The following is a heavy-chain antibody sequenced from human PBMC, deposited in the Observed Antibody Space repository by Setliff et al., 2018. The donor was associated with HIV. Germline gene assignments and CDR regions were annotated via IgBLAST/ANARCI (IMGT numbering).Heavy chain of an antibody. CDR3: AKDISGYYYMDV. Sequence: SLKISCAASGFTFDDYAMHWVRQAPGKGLEWVSGISWNSGSIGYADSVKGRFTISRDNAKNSLYLQMNSLRAEDTALYYCAKDISGYYYMDVWGKGTTVTVSS. CDR1: GFTFDDYA. J-gene: IGHJ6*03. V-gene: IGHV3-9*01. CDR2: ISWNSGSI.